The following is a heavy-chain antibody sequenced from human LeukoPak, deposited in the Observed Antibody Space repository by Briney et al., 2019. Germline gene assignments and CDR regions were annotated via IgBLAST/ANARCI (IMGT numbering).Heavy chain of an antibody. CDR2: IYYSGST. CDR1: GGSISSYY. D-gene: IGHD3-10*01. Sequence: PSETLSLTCTVSGGSISSYYWSWIRQPPGKGLEWIGYIYYSGSTNYNPSLKSRVTISVDTSKNQFSLKLSSVTAADTAVYYCARHGSGSYSVWFDPWGQGTLVTVSS. CDR3: ARHGSGSYSVWFDP. V-gene: IGHV4-59*08. J-gene: IGHJ5*02.